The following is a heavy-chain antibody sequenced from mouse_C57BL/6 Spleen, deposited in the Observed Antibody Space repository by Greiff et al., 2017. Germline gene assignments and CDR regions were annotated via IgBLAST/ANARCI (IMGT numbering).Heavy chain of an antibody. CDR2: IYPGDGDT. CDR3: ARYSSGYPYYFDY. V-gene: IGHV1-80*01. CDR1: GYAFSSYW. D-gene: IGHD3-2*02. Sequence: VQLQQSGAELVKPGASVKISCKASGYAFSSYWMNWVKQRPGKGLAWIGQIYPGDGDTNYNGKFKGKATLTADKSSSTAYMQLSSLTSEDSAVYFCARYSSGYPYYFDYWGQGTTLTVSS. J-gene: IGHJ2*01.